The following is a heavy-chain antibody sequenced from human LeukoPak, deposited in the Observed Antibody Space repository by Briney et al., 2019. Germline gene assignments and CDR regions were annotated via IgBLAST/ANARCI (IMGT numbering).Heavy chain of an antibody. CDR2: ISGSGAGT. V-gene: IGHV3-23*01. D-gene: IGHD4-23*01. Sequence: GGSLRLSCVASGFTFSSYAMSWVRQAPGKGLEWVSVISGSGAGTHYADSVKGRFTISRGNSKNTLYLQMNSLRAEDTAVYYCAKDGGNYFDYWGQGTLVTVSS. J-gene: IGHJ4*02. CDR1: GFTFSSYA. CDR3: AKDGGNYFDY.